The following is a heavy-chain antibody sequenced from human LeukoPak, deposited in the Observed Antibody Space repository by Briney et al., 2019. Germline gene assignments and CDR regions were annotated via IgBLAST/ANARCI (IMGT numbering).Heavy chain of an antibody. Sequence: PGGSLRLSCAASRFTFSSYGMHWVRQAPGKGLEWVAFIRYDGSNTYYADSVKGRFTISRDNSKNTLYLHMNSLRAEDTAVYYCAKDQGYYGSGSYPLFDYWGQGTLVTVSS. J-gene: IGHJ4*02. CDR3: AKDQGYYGSGSYPLFDY. CDR1: RFTFSSYG. CDR2: IRYDGSNT. V-gene: IGHV3-30*02. D-gene: IGHD3-10*01.